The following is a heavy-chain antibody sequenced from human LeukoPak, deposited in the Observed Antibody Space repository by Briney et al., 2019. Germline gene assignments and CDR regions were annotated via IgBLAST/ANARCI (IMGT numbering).Heavy chain of an antibody. CDR2: IYYSGST. D-gene: IGHD6-13*01. V-gene: IGHV4-39*07. J-gene: IGHJ5*02. Sequence: MPSETLSLTCTVSGGSISSSSYYWGWIRQPPGKGLEWIGSIYYSGSTYYNPSLKSRVTISVDTSKNQFSLKLSSVTAADTAVYYCARGSRYSSSWYWFDPWGQGTLVTVSS. CDR1: GGSISSSSYY. CDR3: ARGSRYSSSWYWFDP.